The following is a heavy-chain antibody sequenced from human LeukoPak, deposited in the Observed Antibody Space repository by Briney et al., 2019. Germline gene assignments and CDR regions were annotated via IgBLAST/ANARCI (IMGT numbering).Heavy chain of an antibody. V-gene: IGHV1-24*01. D-gene: IGHD6-13*01. CDR3: ASTRIAAAGGGFDY. J-gene: IGHJ4*02. Sequence: ASVKVSCKVSGYTLTELSMHWVRQAPGKGLEWMGGFDPEDGETIYAQKFQGRVTMTRDTSTSTVYMELSSLRSEDTAVYYCASTRIAAAGGGFDYWGQGTLVTVSS. CDR2: FDPEDGET. CDR1: GYTLTELS.